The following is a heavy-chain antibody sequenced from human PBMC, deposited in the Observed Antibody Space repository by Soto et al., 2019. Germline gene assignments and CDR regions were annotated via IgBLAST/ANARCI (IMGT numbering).Heavy chain of an antibody. CDR2: ISYDGSNK. J-gene: IGHJ4*02. CDR3: AKDRGRIWFGEEY. CDR1: GFTFSSYG. V-gene: IGHV3-30*18. D-gene: IGHD3-10*01. Sequence: QVRLVESGGGVVQPGRSLRLSCAASGFTFSSYGMHWVRQAPGKGLEWVAVISYDGSNKYYADSVKGRFTISRDNSKNTLYLQMNSLRAEDTAVYYCAKDRGRIWFGEEYWGQGTLVTVSS.